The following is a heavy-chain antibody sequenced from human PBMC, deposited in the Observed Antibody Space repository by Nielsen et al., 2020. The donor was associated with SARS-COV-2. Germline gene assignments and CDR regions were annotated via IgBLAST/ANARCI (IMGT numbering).Heavy chain of an antibody. CDR1: GGSISSGGYS. Sequence: SETLSLTCAVSGGSISSGGYSWSWIRQPPGKGLEWIGYIYHSGSTYYNPSLKSRVTISVDRSKNQFSLKLSSVTAADTAVYYCARGGAIGTTRPYDYWGQGTLVTVSS. CDR2: IYHSGST. V-gene: IGHV4-30-2*01. J-gene: IGHJ4*02. CDR3: ARGGAIGTTRPYDY. D-gene: IGHD1-7*01.